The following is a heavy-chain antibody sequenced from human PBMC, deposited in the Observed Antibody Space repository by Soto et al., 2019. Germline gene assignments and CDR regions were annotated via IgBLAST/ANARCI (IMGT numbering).Heavy chain of an antibody. Sequence: EVQLVESGGGLAQPGGSLRLSCAASGFTFTTYSMNWVRQAPGKGLEWVSYISTSSNVIYYADSVKGRFTISSDNAQKTLYLQMNSLRDEDSAIYYCARDGGGESSGSAHYYYYGMDVWGQGTAVAVS. CDR2: ISTSSNVI. J-gene: IGHJ6*02. CDR1: GFTFTTYS. D-gene: IGHD6-19*01. CDR3: ARDGGGESSGSAHYYYYGMDV. V-gene: IGHV3-48*02.